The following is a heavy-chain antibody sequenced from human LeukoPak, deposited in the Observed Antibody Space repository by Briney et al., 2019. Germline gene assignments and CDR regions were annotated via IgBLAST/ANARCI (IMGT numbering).Heavy chain of an antibody. V-gene: IGHV3-48*03. CDR2: ISTTGSPI. Sequence: GGSLRLSCAASEFTFSTYEMNWVRQAPGKGLEWVSYISTTGSPIYYADSVKGRFTISRDNAKNSLYLQMNSLRAEDTAFYYCARESVVVARAYDYWGQGTLVTVSS. CDR1: EFTFSTYE. J-gene: IGHJ4*02. CDR3: ARESVVVARAYDY. D-gene: IGHD2-15*01.